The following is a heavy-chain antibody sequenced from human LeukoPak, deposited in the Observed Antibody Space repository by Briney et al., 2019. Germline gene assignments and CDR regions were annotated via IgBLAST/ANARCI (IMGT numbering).Heavy chain of an antibody. CDR1: GFTFSSYS. CDR2: ISSSSSYI. D-gene: IGHD2-2*02. V-gene: IGHV3-21*01. CDR3: ARDALDIVVVPAAIQVFVPPNAVDY. Sequence: GGSLRLSCAASGFTFSSYSMNWVRQAPGKGLEWVSSISSSSSYIYYADSVKGRFTISRDNAKNSLYLQMNSLRAEDTAVYYCARDALDIVVVPAAIQVFVPPNAVDYWGQGTLVTVSS. J-gene: IGHJ4*02.